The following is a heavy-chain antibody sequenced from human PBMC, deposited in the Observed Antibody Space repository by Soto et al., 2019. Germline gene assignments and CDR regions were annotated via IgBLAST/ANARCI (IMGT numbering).Heavy chain of an antibody. CDR3: ARDLGSPEYCSGGSCSKNHFDY. V-gene: IGHV1-18*01. Sequence: ASVKVSCKASGYTFTSYGISWVRQAPGQRLEWMEWISAYNGNTNYAQKLQGRVTMTTDTSTSTAYMELRSLRSDDTAVYYCARDLGSPEYCSGGSCSKNHFDYWGQGTLVTVSS. J-gene: IGHJ4*02. CDR1: GYTFTSYG. D-gene: IGHD2-15*01. CDR2: ISAYNGNT.